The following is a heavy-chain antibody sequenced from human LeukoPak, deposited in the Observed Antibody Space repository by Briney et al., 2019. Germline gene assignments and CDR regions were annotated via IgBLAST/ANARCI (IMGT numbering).Heavy chain of an antibody. J-gene: IGHJ4*02. V-gene: IGHV4-31*03. CDR1: GGSISSGGYY. CDR2: IYYSGST. Sequence: SETLSLTCTVSGGSISSGGYYWSWIRQHPGKGLEWIGYIYYSGSTHYNPSLKSRVTISVDTSKNQFSLKLSSVTAADTAVYYCARFGSRRPYDSSGYYYLSPPAQYYFDYWGQGTLVTVSS. CDR3: ARFGSRRPYDSSGYYYLSPPAQYYFDY. D-gene: IGHD3-22*01.